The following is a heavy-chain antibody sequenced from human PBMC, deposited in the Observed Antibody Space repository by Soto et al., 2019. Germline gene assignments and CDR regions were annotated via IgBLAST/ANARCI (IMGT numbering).Heavy chain of an antibody. CDR3: ANVPIWCGSSRCYPEGFDY. CDR1: GFTFSDYA. Sequence: EVQLLEYGGGLVQPGGSLRLTCAASGFTFSDYAMSWVRQAPGKGLEWVSAVSATASNTHYADSVKGRFTISRDNSKNTLFLQMDSLRAEDTALYYCANVPIWCGSSRCYPEGFDYWGQGTLVIVSS. J-gene: IGHJ4*02. V-gene: IGHV3-23*01. CDR2: VSATASNT. D-gene: IGHD2-2*01.